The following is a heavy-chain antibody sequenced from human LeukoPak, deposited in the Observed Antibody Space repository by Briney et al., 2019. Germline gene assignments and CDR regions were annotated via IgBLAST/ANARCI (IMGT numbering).Heavy chain of an antibody. J-gene: IGHJ3*02. D-gene: IGHD6-6*01. CDR2: FNPEDGET. CDR3: ATDRIGYSSSRAFDI. Sequence: ASVKVSCKVSGYTLTELSMHWVRQAPGKGLEWMGGFNPEDGETIYAQKFQGRVTMTEDTSTDTAYMELSSLRSEDTAVYYCATDRIGYSSSRAFDIWGQGTMVTVSS. V-gene: IGHV1-24*01. CDR1: GYTLTELS.